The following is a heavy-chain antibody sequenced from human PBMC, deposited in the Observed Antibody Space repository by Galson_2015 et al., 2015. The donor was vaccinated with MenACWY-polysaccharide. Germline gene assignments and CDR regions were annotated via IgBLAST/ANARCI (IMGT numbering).Heavy chain of an antibody. Sequence: SLRLSCAVSGFTFSNYHMNWVRQAPGKGLEWASYISSSGTIYYADSVKGRFTISRDNAKNSLYLQMNSLRAEDTAVYYCARVRIASRSFDYWGQGTLVTVSS. CDR2: ISSSGTI. V-gene: IGHV3-69-1*01. J-gene: IGHJ4*02. CDR1: GFTFSNYH. CDR3: ARVRIASRSFDY. D-gene: IGHD6-13*01.